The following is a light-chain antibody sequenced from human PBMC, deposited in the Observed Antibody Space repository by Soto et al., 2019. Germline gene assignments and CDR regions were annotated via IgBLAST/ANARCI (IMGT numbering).Light chain of an antibody. V-gene: IGKV3-20*01. CDR3: HQYGSSQRT. CDR2: GAS. Sequence: EIVLTQSPGTLSLSPGERATLSCRASQSVSSSYLAWYQHKPGQAPRLLIYGASSRATGIPDRFSGSGSGTDFTLTISRLEPEDFAVYYCHQYGSSQRTFGQGTKVEI. CDR1: QSVSSSY. J-gene: IGKJ1*01.